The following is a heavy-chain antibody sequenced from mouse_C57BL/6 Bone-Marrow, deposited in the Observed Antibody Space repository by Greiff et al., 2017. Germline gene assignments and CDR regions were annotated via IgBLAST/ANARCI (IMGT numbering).Heavy chain of an antibody. Sequence: VQLQQPGAELVRPGTSVKLSCKASGYTFTSYWMHWVKQRPGQGLEWIGVIDPSDSYTNYNQKFKGKATLTVDTSSSTAYMQLSSLTSEDSAVYYCARGIPHYYGSSYDAMDYWGQGTSVTVSS. D-gene: IGHD1-1*01. V-gene: IGHV1-59*01. CDR1: GYTFTSYW. J-gene: IGHJ4*01. CDR3: ARGIPHYYGSSYDAMDY. CDR2: IDPSDSYT.